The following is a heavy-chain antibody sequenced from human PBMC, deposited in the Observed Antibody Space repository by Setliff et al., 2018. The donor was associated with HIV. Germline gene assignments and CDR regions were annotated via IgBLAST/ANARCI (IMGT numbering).Heavy chain of an antibody. CDR2: IYYTGTT. V-gene: IGHV4-59*01. D-gene: IGHD5-12*01. CDR1: DDSISSYY. CDR3: AREWLQHTGDDAFDV. Sequence: SDDSISSYYWSWIRQPPGKGLEWIGYIYYTGTTKYNPSLKSRVTISIDTSKNQFSLKLTSVTAADTAVYYCAREWLQHTGDDAFDVWGQGTMVTVSS. J-gene: IGHJ3*01.